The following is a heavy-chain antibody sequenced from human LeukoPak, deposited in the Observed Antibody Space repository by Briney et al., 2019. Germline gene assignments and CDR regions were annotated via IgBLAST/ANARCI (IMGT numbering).Heavy chain of an antibody. V-gene: IGHV3-7*03. D-gene: IGHD3-10*01. Sequence: GGSLRLSCAASGFTFSSYWMSWVRQAPGKGLEWVANIKQDGSEKYYVDSVKGRFTISRDNAKNSLYLQMNNLRAEDTAVYHCAKNGPGSGSYYGADYWGQGTLVTVSS. CDR2: IKQDGSEK. CDR1: GFTFSSYW. CDR3: AKNGPGSGSYYGADY. J-gene: IGHJ4*02.